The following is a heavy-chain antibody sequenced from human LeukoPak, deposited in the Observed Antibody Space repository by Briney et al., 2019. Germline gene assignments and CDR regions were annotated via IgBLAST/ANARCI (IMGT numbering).Heavy chain of an antibody. V-gene: IGHV1-18*01. J-gene: IGHJ4*02. CDR2: ISAYNGNT. D-gene: IGHD6-13*01. Sequence: ASVKVSCKAAGYTFTSYGISWVRQAPGQGLELMGWISAYNGNTNYAQKFQDRGTMTTDTSASTAYMELRSLRSDDTAVYYCARETAAEGSYFDYWGQGTLVTVSS. CDR3: ARETAAEGSYFDY. CDR1: GYTFTSYG.